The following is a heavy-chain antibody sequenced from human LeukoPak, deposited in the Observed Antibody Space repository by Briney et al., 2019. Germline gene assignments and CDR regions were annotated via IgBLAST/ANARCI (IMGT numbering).Heavy chain of an antibody. Sequence: SVKVSCKASGGTFSSYAISWVRQAPGQGLEWMGGIIPIFGTANYAQKFQSRVTITADESTSTAYMELSSLRSEDTAVYYCASSLTMVRGGEATFDYWGQGILVTVSS. V-gene: IGHV1-69*01. CDR1: GGTFSSYA. J-gene: IGHJ4*02. D-gene: IGHD3-10*01. CDR2: IIPIFGTA. CDR3: ASSLTMVRGGEATFDY.